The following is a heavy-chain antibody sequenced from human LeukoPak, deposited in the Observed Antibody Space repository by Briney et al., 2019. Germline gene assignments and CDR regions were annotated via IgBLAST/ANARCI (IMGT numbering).Heavy chain of an antibody. CDR1: GGSISSSSYY. D-gene: IGHD3-22*01. J-gene: IGHJ4*02. Sequence: SETLSLTCTVSGGSISSSSYYWGWIRQPPGKGLEWIGSIYYSGSTYYNPSLKSRVTISVDTSKNQFSLKLSSVTAADTAVYYCARDGGYPDYWGQGTLVTVSS. CDR2: IYYSGST. V-gene: IGHV4-39*07. CDR3: ARDGGYPDY.